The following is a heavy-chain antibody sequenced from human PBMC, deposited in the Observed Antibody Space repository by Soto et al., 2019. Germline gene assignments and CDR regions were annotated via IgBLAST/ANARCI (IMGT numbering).Heavy chain of an antibody. Sequence: DVQLLESGGGLVQPGGSLTLSCAASRFTFSDFAMSWVRQAPGKGLEWVSSIGGGGTDTYYADSVKGRFTISRDNSKNTLYLQMDSLRDEDTAVYYCAKDAVPYNGKWDWFDSWGQGTWSSSP. CDR1: RFTFSDFA. CDR2: IGGGGTDT. CDR3: AKDAVPYNGKWDWFDS. V-gene: IGHV3-23*01. J-gene: IGHJ5*01. D-gene: IGHD1-20*01.